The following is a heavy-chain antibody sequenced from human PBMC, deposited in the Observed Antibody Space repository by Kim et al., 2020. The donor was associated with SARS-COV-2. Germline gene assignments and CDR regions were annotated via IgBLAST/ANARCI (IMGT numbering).Heavy chain of an antibody. V-gene: IGHV1-3*01. J-gene: IGHJ4*02. CDR3: ARDMDPTVYDH. D-gene: IGHD4-4*01. Sequence: KTKDSQKCQGRVTITRDTYPNTAYMELSRLTTKDTAVYYCARDMDPTVYDHWGQGTLVTVSS. CDR2: KT.